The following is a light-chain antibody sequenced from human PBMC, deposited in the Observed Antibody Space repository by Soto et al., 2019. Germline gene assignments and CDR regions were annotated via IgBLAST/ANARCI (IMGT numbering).Light chain of an antibody. J-gene: IGKJ4*01. V-gene: IGKV1-8*01. Sequence: AIRMTQSPSSLSASTGDRVPITCRARKGISSYLAWYQQKPGKAPKLLIYAASTLQSGVPSRFSGSGSGTDFTLTISCLQSEDFATYYCQQYYSDPLTCGGGNKVEIK. CDR3: QQYYSDPLT. CDR2: AAS. CDR1: KGISSY.